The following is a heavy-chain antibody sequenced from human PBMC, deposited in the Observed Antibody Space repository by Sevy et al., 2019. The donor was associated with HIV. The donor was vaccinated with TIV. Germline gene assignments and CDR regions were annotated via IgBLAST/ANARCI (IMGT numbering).Heavy chain of an antibody. Sequence: SETLSLTCTVSGGSISSSSYYWGWIRQPPGKGLEWIGSIYYSGSTYYHPSLKSRVTISVDTSKNQFSLKLSSVTAADTAVYYCARHGSITIFLYRSWFDPWGQGTLVTVSS. J-gene: IGHJ5*02. D-gene: IGHD3-3*01. CDR1: GGSISSSSYY. CDR3: ARHGSITIFLYRSWFDP. V-gene: IGHV4-39*01. CDR2: IYYSGST.